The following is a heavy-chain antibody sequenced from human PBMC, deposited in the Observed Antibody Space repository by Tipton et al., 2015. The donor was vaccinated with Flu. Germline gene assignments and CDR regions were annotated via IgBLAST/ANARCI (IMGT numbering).Heavy chain of an antibody. CDR1: GYTFTSYG. CDR3: AREGDIVVVPAAMEAFDI. Sequence: QSGAEVKKPGASVKVSCKASGYTFTSYGISWVRQAPGQGLEWMGWISAYNGNTNYAQKLQGRVTMTTDTSTSTAYMELRSLRSDDTAVYYCAREGDIVVVPAAMEAFDIWGQGTMVTVSS. CDR2: ISAYNGNT. V-gene: IGHV1-18*04. J-gene: IGHJ3*02. D-gene: IGHD2-2*01.